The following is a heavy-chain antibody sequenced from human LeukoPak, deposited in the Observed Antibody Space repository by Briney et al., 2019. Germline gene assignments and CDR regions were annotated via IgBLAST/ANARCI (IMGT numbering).Heavy chain of an antibody. CDR1: GGSISSSNYF. V-gene: IGHV4-39*07. J-gene: IGHJ2*01. Sequence: SETLSLTCTVSGGSISSSNYFWGWVRQPPGKGLEWIGTISYSGTTHDNPSLKSRVIISVDTSKKQFSLRLSSVTAADTAVYYCARSHRRYCSGGSCYDRPVSWYFDLWGRGTLVTVSS. CDR3: ARSHRRYCSGGSCYDRPVSWYFDL. CDR2: ISYSGTT. D-gene: IGHD2-15*01.